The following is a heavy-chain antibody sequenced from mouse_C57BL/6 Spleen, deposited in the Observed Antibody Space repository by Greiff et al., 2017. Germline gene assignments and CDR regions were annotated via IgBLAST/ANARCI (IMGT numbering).Heavy chain of an antibody. CDR1: GYTFTSYW. CDR3: AREKTGTNYFDY. D-gene: IGHD4-1*01. Sequence: QVQLQQPGAELVKPGASVKLSCKASGYTFTSYWMQWVKQRPGQGLEWIGEIDPSDSNTNYNQKFKGKATLTVDTSSSTAYMQLSNLTSEDSAVSYCAREKTGTNYFDYWGQGTTLTVSS. V-gene: IGHV1-50*01. CDR2: IDPSDSNT. J-gene: IGHJ2*01.